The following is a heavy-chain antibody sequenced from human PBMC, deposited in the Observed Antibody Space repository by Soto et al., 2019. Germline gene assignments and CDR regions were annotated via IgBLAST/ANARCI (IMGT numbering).Heavy chain of an antibody. CDR3: AKDSEGQLERRYYYYYMDV. CDR1: GFTFSSYA. V-gene: IGHV3-23*01. J-gene: IGHJ6*03. D-gene: IGHD1-1*01. CDR2: ISGSGGST. Sequence: GGSLRLSCAASGFTFSSYAMSWVRQAPGKGLEWVSAISGSGGSTYYADSVKGRVTISRDNSKNTLYLQMNSLRAEDTAVDYCAKDSEGQLERRYYYYYMDVWGKGTTVTVSS.